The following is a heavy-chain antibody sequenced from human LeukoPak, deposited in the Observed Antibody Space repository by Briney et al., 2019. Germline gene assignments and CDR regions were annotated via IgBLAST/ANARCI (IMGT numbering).Heavy chain of an antibody. Sequence: GGSLRLSCAASGFTFSSYAMSWVRQAPGRGLGWVSAISGSGGSTYYADSVKGRFTISRDNGKNSLYLQMNSLRAEDTAVYYCARDSGWWRFDFWGQGTLVTVSS. CDR1: GFTFSSYA. J-gene: IGHJ4*02. CDR3: ARDSGWWRFDF. D-gene: IGHD6-13*01. CDR2: ISGSGGST. V-gene: IGHV3-23*01.